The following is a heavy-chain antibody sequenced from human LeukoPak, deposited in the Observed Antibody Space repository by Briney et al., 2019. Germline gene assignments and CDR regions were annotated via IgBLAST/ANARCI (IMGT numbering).Heavy chain of an antibody. Sequence: SETLSLTCAVSGGSISSSNWWSWVRQPPGKGLEWIGEIYHSGSTNYNPSLKSRVTISVDKSKNQFSLKLSSVTAADTAVYYCARVRIAVAGTPRTFGYWGQGTLVTVSS. V-gene: IGHV4-4*02. CDR1: GGSISSSNW. CDR2: IYHSGST. D-gene: IGHD6-19*01. CDR3: ARVRIAVAGTPRTFGY. J-gene: IGHJ4*02.